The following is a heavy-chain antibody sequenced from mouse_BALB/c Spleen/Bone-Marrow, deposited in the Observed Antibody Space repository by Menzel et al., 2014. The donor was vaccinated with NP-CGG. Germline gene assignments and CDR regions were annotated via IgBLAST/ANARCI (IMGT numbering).Heavy chain of an antibody. CDR3: AYGSSFGFAY. V-gene: IGHV1-74*01. CDR2: IDPYDSET. Sequence: VQLQQSGAELMRTGASVKLSCRTSGYTFTGYWMNWVKQRPEQGLEWIGRIDPYDSETHYNQKFKVKAILTVDKSSSTAYMQLSSLTSEDSAVYYCAYGSSFGFAYWGQGTLVTVSA. CDR1: GYTFTGYW. J-gene: IGHJ3*01. D-gene: IGHD1-1*01.